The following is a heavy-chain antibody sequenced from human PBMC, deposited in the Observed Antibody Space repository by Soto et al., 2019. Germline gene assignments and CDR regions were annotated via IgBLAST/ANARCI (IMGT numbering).Heavy chain of an antibody. CDR1: GYSFTSYW. Sequence: PGESLKISCKGSGYSFTSYWISWVRQVPGKGLEWMGRNDPSDSYTNYSPSFQGHVTISADKSISTAYLQWNSLKASDTAMYYCARHKDSSGPYHFDYWGQGTLVTVSS. CDR3: ARHKDSSGPYHFDY. D-gene: IGHD3-22*01. J-gene: IGHJ4*02. V-gene: IGHV5-10-1*01. CDR2: NDPSDSYT.